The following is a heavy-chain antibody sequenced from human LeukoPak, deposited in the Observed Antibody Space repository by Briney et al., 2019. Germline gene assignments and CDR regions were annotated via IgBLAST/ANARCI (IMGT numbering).Heavy chain of an antibody. CDR3: AKRDYYDSSGFSPLFQH. Sequence: PGGSLRLSCAASGFTVSSNYMSWLRQAPGKELDFVSAISGDAVSTFYADSVKGRFTVSRDNSQNTLFLQLNSLRAEDTAVYYCAKRDYYDSSGFSPLFQHWGRGTLVTVSS. J-gene: IGHJ1*01. D-gene: IGHD3-22*01. CDR1: GFTVSSNY. V-gene: IGHV3-23*01. CDR2: ISGDAVST.